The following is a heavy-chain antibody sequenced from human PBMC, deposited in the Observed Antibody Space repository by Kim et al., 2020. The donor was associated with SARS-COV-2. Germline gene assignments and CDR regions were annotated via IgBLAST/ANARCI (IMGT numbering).Heavy chain of an antibody. D-gene: IGHD1-20*01. J-gene: IGHJ4*02. V-gene: IGHV3-23*05. Sequence: RGISTDNADSVKGRFTISRDNPKNTLYLQMNSLRPEDTAVYYCAKDRGIDWGQGTLVTVSS. CDR3: AKDRGID. CDR2: RGIST.